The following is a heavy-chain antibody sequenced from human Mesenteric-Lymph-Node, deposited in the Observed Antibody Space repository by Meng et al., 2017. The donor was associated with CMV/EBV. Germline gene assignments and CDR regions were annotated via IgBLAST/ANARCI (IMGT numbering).Heavy chain of an antibody. V-gene: IGHV3-21*01. J-gene: IGHJ4*02. CDR1: GFTFSSYG. Sequence: GESLKISCAASGFTFSSYGMNWVRQTPGKGLEWVSSIDGGGTFIYYADSLKGRFTISRDNAKNSLYLQMNSLRAEDTALYYCARFSTVGSFPDYWGQGTLVTVSS. CDR3: ARFSTVGSFPDY. CDR2: IDGGGTFI. D-gene: IGHD1-26*01.